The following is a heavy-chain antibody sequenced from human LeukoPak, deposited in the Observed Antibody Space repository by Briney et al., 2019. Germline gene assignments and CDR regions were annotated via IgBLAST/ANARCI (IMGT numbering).Heavy chain of an antibody. J-gene: IGHJ6*03. CDR3: ARDYSYGGFYYYYYYMDV. CDR2: IYYSGST. D-gene: IGHD5-18*01. CDR1: GGSISSSSYY. V-gene: IGHV4-39*07. Sequence: PSETLSLTCTVSGGSISSSSYYWGWIRQPPGKGLEWIGSIYYSGSTYYNPSLKSRVTISVDTSKNQFSLKLSSVTAADTAVYYCARDYSYGGFYYYYYYMDVWGKGTTVTVSS.